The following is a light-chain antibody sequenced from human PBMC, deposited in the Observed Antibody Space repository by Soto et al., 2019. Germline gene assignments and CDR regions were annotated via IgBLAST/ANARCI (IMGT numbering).Light chain of an antibody. CDR3: SSLSTTSTPIV. Sequence: QSVLSQPASMSGSPGQSITIPCTGASSDIGLYNYVSWYQHHPGKAPKLLISEVNVRPSGLSDRFSASKAGNTASLTISGPQPEDEAYYYCSSLSTTSTPIVFGSGTKVTVL. J-gene: IGLJ1*01. V-gene: IGLV2-14*01. CDR2: EVN. CDR1: SSDIGLYNY.